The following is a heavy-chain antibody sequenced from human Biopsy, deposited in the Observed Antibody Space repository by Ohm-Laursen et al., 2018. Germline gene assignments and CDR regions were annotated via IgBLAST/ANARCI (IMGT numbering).Heavy chain of an antibody. J-gene: IGHJ6*02. CDR3: ARDSGILNYGNFKYYHYYGMDV. D-gene: IGHD4-11*01. CDR2: IYYSVMT. CDR1: GDSVTKYY. Sequence: SDTLSLTCTVSGDSVTKYYWSWIRQPPGKGPEWIGHIYYSVMTNYNPSLQSRVSISVDTSRNQVSLTLSSVTAPDTAVYYCARDSGILNYGNFKYYHYYGMDVWGQGTKVTVSS. V-gene: IGHV4-59*02.